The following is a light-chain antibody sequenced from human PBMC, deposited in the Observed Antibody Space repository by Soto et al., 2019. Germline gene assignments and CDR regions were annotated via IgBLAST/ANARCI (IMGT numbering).Light chain of an antibody. Sequence: IQLTQSPSSLSASVGDRVTITCRASQGISSYLAWYQQKPGKAPKLLIYAASTLQSGVPSRFSGSGSGTDFSLTISSLQPEDFATYYCQQNDYLPYTFGQGTKLEIK. CDR3: QQNDYLPYT. V-gene: IGKV1-9*01. J-gene: IGKJ2*01. CDR1: QGISSY. CDR2: AAS.